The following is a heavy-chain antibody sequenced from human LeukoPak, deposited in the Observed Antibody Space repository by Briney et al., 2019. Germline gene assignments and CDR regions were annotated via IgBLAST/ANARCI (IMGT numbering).Heavy chain of an antibody. CDR3: ARSIRGYSSGWYYFDY. CDR2: IYHRGNT. CDR1: GGSISSSNW. Sequence: SETLSLTCAVSGGSISSSNWWNWVRQTPGKGLEWIGEIYHRGNTHYNPSLKSRVTMSVDTSTNQFSLRVNSVTAAGTAVYYCARSIRGYSSGWYYFDYWGQGTLITVPS. V-gene: IGHV4-4*02. J-gene: IGHJ4*02. D-gene: IGHD6-19*01.